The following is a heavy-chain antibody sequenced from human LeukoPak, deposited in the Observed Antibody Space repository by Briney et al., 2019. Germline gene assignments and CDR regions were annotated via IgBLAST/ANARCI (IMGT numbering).Heavy chain of an antibody. Sequence: GGSLRLSCAASGFTFSSYSMNWVRQAPGKGLEWVSSISSNSDYIYYADSVKGRFTISRDNAKNSLYLQMNSLRAEDTAVYYCARGLCGGDCYDYWGQGTLVTVSS. D-gene: IGHD2-21*01. CDR3: ARGLCGGDCYDY. CDR1: GFTFSSYS. J-gene: IGHJ4*02. CDR2: ISSNSDYI. V-gene: IGHV3-21*01.